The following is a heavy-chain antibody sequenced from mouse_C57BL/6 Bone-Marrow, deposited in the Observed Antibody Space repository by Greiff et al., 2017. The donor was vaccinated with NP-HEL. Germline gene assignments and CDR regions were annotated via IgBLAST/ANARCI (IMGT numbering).Heavy chain of an antibody. Sequence: EVKLVESGEGLVKPGGSLKLSCAASGFTFSSYAMSWVRQTPEKRLEWVAYISSGGDYIYYADTVKGRFTISRDNARNTLYLQMSSLKCEDTAMDYCTRYSKGDFDYWGQGTTLTVAS. CDR3: TRYSKGDFDY. J-gene: IGHJ2*01. D-gene: IGHD2-5*01. CDR1: GFTFSSYA. V-gene: IGHV5-9-1*02. CDR2: ISSGGDYI.